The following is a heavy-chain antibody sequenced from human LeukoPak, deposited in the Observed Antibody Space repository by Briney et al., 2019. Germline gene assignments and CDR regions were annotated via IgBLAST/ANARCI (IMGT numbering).Heavy chain of an antibody. CDR2: IYSGGNT. Sequence: GGSLRLSCAASGFSVGSNYMSWVRQAPGKGLEWVSIIYSGGNTYYADSVRGRFSLSRDISKNTIYLQMNNLRAEDTAVYYCAKWWGYYGSGSYYNPVAPFDYWGQGTLVTVSS. D-gene: IGHD3-10*01. J-gene: IGHJ4*02. CDR1: GFSVGSNY. CDR3: AKWWGYYGSGSYYNPVAPFDY. V-gene: IGHV3-66*01.